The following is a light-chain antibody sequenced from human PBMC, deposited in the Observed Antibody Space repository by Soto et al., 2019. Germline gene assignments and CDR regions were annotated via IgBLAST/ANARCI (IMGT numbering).Light chain of an antibody. J-gene: IGLJ2*01. Sequence: QSVLTQPPSVSGAPGQRVTISCTGSSSNIGAGYDVHWYQQLPGTAPKLLIYGNSNRPSVVPDRFSGSKSGTSASLAITGLQAEDEAEYYCQSYDSSLSGSSVVFGGGTKLTVL. V-gene: IGLV1-40*01. CDR2: GNS. CDR1: SSNIGAGYD. CDR3: QSYDSSLSGSSVV.